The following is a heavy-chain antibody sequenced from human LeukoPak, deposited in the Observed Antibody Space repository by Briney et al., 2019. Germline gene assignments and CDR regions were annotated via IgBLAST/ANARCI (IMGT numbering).Heavy chain of an antibody. V-gene: IGHV3-74*01. J-gene: IGHJ4*02. Sequence: GGSLRLSCAASGLRPFSVHWVRQAPGKELVWVSRINPAGSSTSYADSVKGRFTISRDNSKNTLYLQMNSRRAEDTAVYYCASELMRQQLVSFDYWGQGTLVTVSS. CDR3: ASELMRQQLVSFDY. CDR1: GLRPFS. D-gene: IGHD6-13*01. CDR2: INPAGSST.